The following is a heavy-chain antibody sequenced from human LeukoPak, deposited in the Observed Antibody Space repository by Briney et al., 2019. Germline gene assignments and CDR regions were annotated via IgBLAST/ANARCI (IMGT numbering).Heavy chain of an antibody. CDR3: AGERTDARSWIDP. Sequence: PSETLSLTCTVSGGSISSYYWSWIRQPPGKGLEWIGYIHYSGSTKYNPSLKRRINISVDTSKNQFSLKVNSVTAADTAVYYCAGERTDARSWIDPWGQGTLVTVSS. V-gene: IGHV4-59*01. D-gene: IGHD3-10*01. CDR2: IHYSGST. CDR1: GGSISSYY. J-gene: IGHJ5*02.